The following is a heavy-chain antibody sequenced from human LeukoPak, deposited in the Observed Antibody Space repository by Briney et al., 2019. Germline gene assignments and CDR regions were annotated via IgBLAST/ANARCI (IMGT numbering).Heavy chain of an antibody. V-gene: IGHV4-59*01. CDR3: ARDTLTYYYDSSGYEVYYYYGMDV. J-gene: IGHJ6*02. D-gene: IGHD3-22*01. Sequence: SETLSLTCTVSDGSISSYHWSWIRQPPGKGLEWIGYIYYSGSTNYNPSLKSRVTISVDTSKNQFSLKLSSVTAADTAVYYCARDTLTYYYDSSGYEVYYYYGMDVWGQGTTVTVSS. CDR1: DGSISSYH. CDR2: IYYSGST.